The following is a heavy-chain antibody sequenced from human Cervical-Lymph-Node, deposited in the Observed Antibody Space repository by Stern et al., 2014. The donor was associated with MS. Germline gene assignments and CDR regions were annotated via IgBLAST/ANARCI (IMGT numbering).Heavy chain of an antibody. J-gene: IGHJ6*02. D-gene: IGHD3-10*01. CDR2: ISFDGTNK. CDR3: AKGQMFRGLTGYYGMDV. V-gene: IGHV3-30*18. CDR1: GFTFSSHG. Sequence: MQLVESGGGVVQPGRSLRLSCAASGFTFSSHGMHWVRQAPGKGLEWVAVISFDGTNKYYRDSVKGRFTISRDNSKNTMYLQMNSLRGEDTAVYYCAKGQMFRGLTGYYGMDVWGQGTTVTVSS.